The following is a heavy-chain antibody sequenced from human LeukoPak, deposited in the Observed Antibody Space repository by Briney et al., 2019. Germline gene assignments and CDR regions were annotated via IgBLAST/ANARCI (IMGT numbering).Heavy chain of an antibody. V-gene: IGHV4-34*01. CDR1: GGSFSGYY. Sequence: PSETLSLTCAVYGGSFSGYYWSRIRQPPGKGLEWIGEINHSGSTNYNPSLKSRVTISVDTSKNQFSLKLSSVTAADTAVYYCACYDYYDSSGYGAFDIWGQGTMVTVSS. CDR2: INHSGST. J-gene: IGHJ3*02. D-gene: IGHD3-22*01. CDR3: ACYDYYDSSGYGAFDI.